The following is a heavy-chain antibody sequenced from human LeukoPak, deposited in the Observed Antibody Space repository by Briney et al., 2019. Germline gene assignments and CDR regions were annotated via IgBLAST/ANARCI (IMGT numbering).Heavy chain of an antibody. CDR1: GGSISSYY. V-gene: IGHV4-59*01. CDR2: IYYSGST. CDR3: ARVSQRWLQLRGWGEFDY. Sequence: SETLSLTCTVSGGSISSYYWTWIRQPPGKGLEWIGNIYYSGSTNYNPSLKSRVTISVDTSKNQFSLKLSSVTAADTAVYYCARVSQRWLQLRGWGEFDYWGQGTLVTVSS. J-gene: IGHJ4*02. D-gene: IGHD5-24*01.